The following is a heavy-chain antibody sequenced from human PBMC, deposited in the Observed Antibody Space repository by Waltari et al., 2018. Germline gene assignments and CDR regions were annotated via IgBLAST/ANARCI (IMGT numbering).Heavy chain of an antibody. D-gene: IGHD5-12*01. J-gene: IGHJ4*02. CDR3: ARHEMATISDFDY. CDR1: GGSISSSSYY. Sequence: QLQLQESGPGLVKPSETLSLTCTVSGGSISSSSYYWGWIRQPPGKGLEWIGSIYYSGSTYYNPSLKSRVTISGDTSKNHFSLKLSSVTAADTAVYYCARHEMATISDFDYWGQGTLVTVSS. V-gene: IGHV4-39*01. CDR2: IYYSGST.